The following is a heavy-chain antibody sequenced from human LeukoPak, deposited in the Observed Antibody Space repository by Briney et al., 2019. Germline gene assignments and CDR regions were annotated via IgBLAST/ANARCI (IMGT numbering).Heavy chain of an antibody. CDR3: ARDGMITAYAFDI. V-gene: IGHV3-21*01. Sequence: PGGSLRLSCAASEFIFSSHSMNWVRQAPGKGLGWVSTINSSGDYTCYADSVKGRFTISRDNAKNSLYLQMNSLRAEDTAVYYCARDGMITAYAFDIWGQGTMVTVSS. CDR1: EFIFSSHS. J-gene: IGHJ3*02. CDR2: INSSGDYT. D-gene: IGHD3-16*01.